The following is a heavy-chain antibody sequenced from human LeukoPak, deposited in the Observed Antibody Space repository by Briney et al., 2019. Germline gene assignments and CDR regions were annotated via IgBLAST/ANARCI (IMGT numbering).Heavy chain of an antibody. CDR3: ARVPTPYYDFWSGYYSWLDP. Sequence: SETLSLTCAVYGGSFSGYYWSWIRQPPGKGLEWIGEINHSGSTNYNPSLKSRVTISVDTSKNQFSLKLSSVTAADTAVYYCARVPTPYYDFWSGYYSWLDPWGQGTLVTVSS. J-gene: IGHJ5*02. CDR1: GGSFSGYY. V-gene: IGHV4-34*01. CDR2: INHSGST. D-gene: IGHD3-3*01.